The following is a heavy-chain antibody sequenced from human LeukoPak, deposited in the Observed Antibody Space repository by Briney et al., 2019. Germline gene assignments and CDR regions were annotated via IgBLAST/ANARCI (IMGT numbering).Heavy chain of an antibody. V-gene: IGHV3-21*01. Sequence: GGSLRLSCAASGFTFSSYSMNWVRQAPGKGLEWVSSISSSSSYIYYADSVKGRFTISRDNAKNSLYLQMNSLRAEDTAVYYCARGYDILTGLGCFDYWGQGTLVTVSS. D-gene: IGHD3-9*01. CDR2: ISSSSSYI. CDR1: GFTFSSYS. J-gene: IGHJ4*02. CDR3: ARGYDILTGLGCFDY.